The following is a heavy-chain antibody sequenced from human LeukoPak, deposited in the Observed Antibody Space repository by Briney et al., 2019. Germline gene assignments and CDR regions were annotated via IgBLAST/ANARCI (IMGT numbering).Heavy chain of an antibody. CDR2: IQQDGREK. Sequence: GGSLRLSCAASGFTFSNYWMSWVRQAPGKGLEWVANIQQDGREKYYVDSVKGRFTISRDNAKNSLYLQMNSLRAEDTAVYYCARAASGSYYPGPDAFDIWGQGTMVTVSS. J-gene: IGHJ3*02. V-gene: IGHV3-7*01. CDR3: ARAASGSYYPGPDAFDI. CDR1: GFTFSNYW. D-gene: IGHD1-26*01.